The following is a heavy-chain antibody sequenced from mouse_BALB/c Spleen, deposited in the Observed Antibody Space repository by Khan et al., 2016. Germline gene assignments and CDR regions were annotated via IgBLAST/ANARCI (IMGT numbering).Heavy chain of an antibody. Sequence: EVQLQESGPGLVKPSQSLSLTCSVTGYSITSGYYWIWIRQFPGNKLEWMGYISYDGSNNYHPSPKNRISITRDTSKNQFFLMLNSVTTEDTATYYCARGERLRQAFAYWGQGTLVTVSA. CDR1: GYSITSGYY. J-gene: IGHJ3*01. V-gene: IGHV3-6*02. CDR3: ARGERLRQAFAY. D-gene: IGHD2-4*01. CDR2: ISYDGSN.